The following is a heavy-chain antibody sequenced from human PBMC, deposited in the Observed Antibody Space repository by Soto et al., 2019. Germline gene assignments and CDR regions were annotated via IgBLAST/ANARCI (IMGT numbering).Heavy chain of an antibody. Sequence: KPSETLSLTCTVSGGSISSYYWSWIRQPPGKGLEWIGYIYYSGSTNYNPSLKSRVTISVDTSKNQFSLKLSSVTAADTAVYYCARDEVYYGSGPHYYYYMDVWGKGTTVTVSS. CDR3: ARDEVYYGSGPHYYYYMDV. D-gene: IGHD3-10*01. CDR2: IYYSGST. V-gene: IGHV4-59*01. J-gene: IGHJ6*03. CDR1: GGSISSYY.